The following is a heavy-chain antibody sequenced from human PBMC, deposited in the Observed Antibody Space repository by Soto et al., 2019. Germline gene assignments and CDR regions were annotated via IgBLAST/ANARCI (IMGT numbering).Heavy chain of an antibody. CDR1: GFIFSDYA. V-gene: IGHV3-23*01. CDR3: ARDRHGSDWYTYYFYTLAV. CDR2: ISGSGESI. Sequence: GESLKISSAASGFIFSDYAMTWVRQAPGKGLEWVSGISGSGESIYYADSVEGRFTISRDNSKNTLYLQMNSLRGEDTAVYYCARDRHGSDWYTYYFYTLAVWGQGTTVTVSS. D-gene: IGHD6-13*01. J-gene: IGHJ6*02.